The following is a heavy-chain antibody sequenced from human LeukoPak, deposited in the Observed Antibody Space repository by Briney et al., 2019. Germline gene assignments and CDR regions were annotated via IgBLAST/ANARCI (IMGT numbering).Heavy chain of an antibody. CDR3: ARDFKRNYGMDV. CDR1: GGPFSDYY. CDR2: IYYSGST. Sequence: PSETLSLTCAVYGGPFSDYYWSWIRQPPGKGLGWIGYIYYSGSTNYNPSLKSRVTISVDTSKNQFSLKLSSVTAADTAVYYCARDFKRNYGMDVWGQGTTVTVSS. V-gene: IGHV4-59*01. J-gene: IGHJ6*02.